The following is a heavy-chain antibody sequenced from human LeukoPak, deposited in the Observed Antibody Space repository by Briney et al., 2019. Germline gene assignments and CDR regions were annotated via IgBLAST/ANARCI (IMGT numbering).Heavy chain of an antibody. D-gene: IGHD5-12*01. V-gene: IGHV1-69*13. Sequence: ASVKVSCKASGGTFSSYAISWVRQAPGQGLEWMGGIIPIFGTANYAQKFQGRVTITADESTSTAYMELSSLRSEDTAVYYCARVPGDIVATNYYYYYYMDVWGKGTTVTISS. CDR3: ARVPGDIVATNYYYYYYMDV. J-gene: IGHJ6*03. CDR2: IIPIFGTA. CDR1: GGTFSSYA.